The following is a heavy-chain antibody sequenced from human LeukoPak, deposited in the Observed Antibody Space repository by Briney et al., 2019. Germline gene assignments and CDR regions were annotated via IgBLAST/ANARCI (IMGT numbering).Heavy chain of an antibody. CDR3: VRQFAS. V-gene: IGHV3-48*01. Sequence: HPGGSLRLSCAASGFTFSDHIMNWVRQLPGKRLEWVAYVSGSGSTVYYADSVKGRFTISRDNGKSSLYPQMNSLRVEDTALYYCVRQFASWGQGTLVTVSS. CDR2: VSGSGSTV. CDR1: GFTFSDHI. J-gene: IGHJ4*02.